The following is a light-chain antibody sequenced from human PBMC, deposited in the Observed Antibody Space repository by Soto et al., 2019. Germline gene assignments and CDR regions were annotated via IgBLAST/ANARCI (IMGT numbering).Light chain of an antibody. V-gene: IGKV3-11*01. CDR1: QSVSSY. J-gene: IGKJ5*01. Sequence: EIVLTQSPVTLSLSPGERATLSCRASQSVSSYLAWYQQKPGQAPRLLIYDASNRATGIPARFSGSGSGTDFTLTIDILEPEDFAVYYCQQRSNWPPITFGQGTRLEIK. CDR3: QQRSNWPPIT. CDR2: DAS.